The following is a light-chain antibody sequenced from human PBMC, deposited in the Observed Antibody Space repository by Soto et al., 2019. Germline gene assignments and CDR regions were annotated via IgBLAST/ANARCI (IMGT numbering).Light chain of an antibody. CDR2: GNN. Sequence: QSVLTQPPSVSGAPGQRVTISCTGSSSNIGAGYDVHWYQQLPGTAPKLLISGNNNRPLGVPDRFSGSKSGTSVSLAITGLQAEDEADYYCQSYDSSLSGWVFGGGTKVTVL. V-gene: IGLV1-40*01. J-gene: IGLJ3*02. CDR3: QSYDSSLSGWV. CDR1: SSNIGAGYD.